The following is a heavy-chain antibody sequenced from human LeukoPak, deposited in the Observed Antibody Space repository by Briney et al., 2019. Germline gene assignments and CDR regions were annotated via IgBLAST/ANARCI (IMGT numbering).Heavy chain of an antibody. CDR1: GFTFSSYS. CDR3: ARDSYDFWYHLADY. CDR2: ISSSSSYI. D-gene: IGHD3-3*01. V-gene: IGHV3-21*01. J-gene: IGHJ4*02. Sequence: GGSLRLSCAASGFTFSSYSMNWVRQAPGKGLEWVSSISSSSSYIYYADSVKGRFTISRDNAKNSLYLQMNSLRAEDTAVYYCARDSYDFWYHLADYWGQGTLVTVSS.